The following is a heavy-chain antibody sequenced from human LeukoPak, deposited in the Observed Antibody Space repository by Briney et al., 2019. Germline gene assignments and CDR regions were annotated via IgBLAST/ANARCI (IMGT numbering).Heavy chain of an antibody. D-gene: IGHD3-3*01. Sequence: ASVKVSCKVSGYTLTELSMHWVRQAPGKGLEWMGGFDPEDGEAIYAQKFQGRVTMTEDASTDTAYMELSSLRSEDTAVYYCATIRLRFLEWLLNSWGQGTLVTVSS. V-gene: IGHV1-24*01. CDR3: ATIRLRFLEWLLNS. J-gene: IGHJ5*02. CDR2: FDPEDGEA. CDR1: GYTLTELS.